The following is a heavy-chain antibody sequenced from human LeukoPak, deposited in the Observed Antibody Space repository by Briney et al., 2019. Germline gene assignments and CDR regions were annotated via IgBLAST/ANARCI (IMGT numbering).Heavy chain of an antibody. CDR1: GFTFSSYW. V-gene: IGHV3-74*01. CDR2: INSDGSST. J-gene: IGHJ4*02. D-gene: IGHD3-22*01. CDR3: ARDVSYYDSSGLFDY. Sequence: GGSLRLSCAASGFTFSSYWMHGVRHAPGKGLVWFSRINSDGSSTSYADSVKGRFTISRDNAKNTLYLQMNSLRAEDTAVYYCARDVSYYDSSGLFDYWGQGTLVTVSS.